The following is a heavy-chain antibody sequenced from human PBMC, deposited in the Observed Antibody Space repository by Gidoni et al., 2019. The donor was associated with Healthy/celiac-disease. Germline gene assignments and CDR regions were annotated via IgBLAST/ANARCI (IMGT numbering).Heavy chain of an antibody. CDR3: ARVMDSGSYYYYYGMDV. V-gene: IGHV3-21*01. D-gene: IGHD1-26*01. CDR2: ISSSSSYI. Sequence: EVQLVESGGGLVKPGGSLRLSCAASGFTFSSYSMNWVRQAPGKGLEWVSSISSSSSYIYYADSVKGRFTISRDNAKNSLYLQMNSLRAEDTAVYYCARVMDSGSYYYYYGMDVWGQGTTVTVSS. CDR1: GFTFSSYS. J-gene: IGHJ6*02.